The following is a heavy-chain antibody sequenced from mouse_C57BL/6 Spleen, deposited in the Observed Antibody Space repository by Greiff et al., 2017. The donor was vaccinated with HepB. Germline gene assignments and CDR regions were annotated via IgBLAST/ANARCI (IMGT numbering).Heavy chain of an antibody. V-gene: IGHV1-76*01. Sequence: VKLMESGAELVRPGASVKLSCKASGYTFTDYYINWVKQRPGQGLEWIARIYPGSGNTYYNEKFKGKATLTAEKSSSTAYMQLSSLTSEDSAVYFCARGYRGDYWGQGTTLTVSS. CDR1: GYTFTDYY. CDR3: ARGYRGDY. D-gene: IGHD2-12*01. CDR2: IYPGSGNT. J-gene: IGHJ2*01.